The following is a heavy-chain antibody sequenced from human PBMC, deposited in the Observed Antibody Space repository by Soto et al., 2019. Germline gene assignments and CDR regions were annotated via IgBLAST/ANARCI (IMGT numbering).Heavy chain of an antibody. CDR3: ARGCFWSGYTYYYYYVMDV. Sequence: SETLSLTCTVSGGSISSGDYYWSWIRQPPGKGLEWIGYIYYSGSTNYNPSLKSRVTISLDTSKNQFSLKLSSVTAADTAVYYCARGCFWSGYTYYYYYVMDVWGQGTTVTVSS. V-gene: IGHV4-30-4*01. J-gene: IGHJ6*02. D-gene: IGHD3-3*01. CDR1: GGSISSGDYY. CDR2: IYYSGST.